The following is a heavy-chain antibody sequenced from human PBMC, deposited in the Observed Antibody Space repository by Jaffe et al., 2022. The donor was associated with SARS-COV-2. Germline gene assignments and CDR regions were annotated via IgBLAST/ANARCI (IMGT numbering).Heavy chain of an antibody. V-gene: IGHV3-30*04. J-gene: IGHJ2*01. CDR1: GFTFSSYA. CDR3: AREFLNWYFDL. CDR2: ISYDGTNK. Sequence: QVQLVESGGGVVQPGRSLRLSCAASGFTFSSYAMHWVRQAPGKGLEWVAVISYDGTNKYYADSVKGRFTISRDNSKNTLYLQMNSLRAEDTAVYYCAREFLNWYFDLWGRGTLVTVSS.